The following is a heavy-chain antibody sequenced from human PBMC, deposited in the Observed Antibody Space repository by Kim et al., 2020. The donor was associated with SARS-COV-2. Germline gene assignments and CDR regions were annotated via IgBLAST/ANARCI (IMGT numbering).Heavy chain of an antibody. CDR1: GYSFTSYW. V-gene: IGHV5-10-1*01. D-gene: IGHD5-12*01. CDR3: ARSGYISPPHQPLDY. J-gene: IGHJ4*02. Sequence: GESLKISCKGSGYSFTSYWISWVRQMPGKGLEWMGRIDPSDSYTNYSPSFQGHVTISADKSISTAYLQWSSLKASDTAMYYCARSGYISPPHQPLDYWGQGTLVTVSS. CDR2: IDPSDSYT.